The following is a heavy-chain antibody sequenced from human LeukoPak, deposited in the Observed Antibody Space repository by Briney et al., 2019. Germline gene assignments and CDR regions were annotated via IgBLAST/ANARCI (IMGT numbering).Heavy chain of an antibody. J-gene: IGHJ5*02. CDR2: IYYSGST. V-gene: IGHV4-59*08. Sequence: SETLSLTCTVSGGSISSYYWSWIRQPPGKGLEWIGYIYYSGSTNYNPSLKSRVTISVDTSKNQFSLKLSSVTAADTAVYYCARQVHYCSSTSCYNFDPWGQGTLVTVSS. D-gene: IGHD2-2*02. CDR3: ARQVHYCSSTSCYNFDP. CDR1: GGSISSYY.